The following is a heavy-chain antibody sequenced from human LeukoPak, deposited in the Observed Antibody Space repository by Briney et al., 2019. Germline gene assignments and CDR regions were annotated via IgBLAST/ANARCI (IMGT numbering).Heavy chain of an antibody. Sequence: PSEALSLTCTVSGGSISSYCWSWIRQPPGKGLEWIGYIYYSGSTNYNPSLKSRVTISVDTSKNQFSLKLSSVTAADTAVYYCARDASGTLDYWGQGTLVTVSS. D-gene: IGHD6-25*01. CDR1: GGSISSYC. CDR2: IYYSGST. CDR3: ARDASGTLDY. J-gene: IGHJ4*02. V-gene: IGHV4-59*01.